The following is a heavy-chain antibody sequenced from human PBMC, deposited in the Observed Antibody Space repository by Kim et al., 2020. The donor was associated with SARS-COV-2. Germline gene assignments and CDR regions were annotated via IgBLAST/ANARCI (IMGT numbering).Heavy chain of an antibody. V-gene: IGHV4-31*03. Sequence: SETLSLTCTVSGGSISSGGYYWSWIRQHPGKGLEWIGYIYYSGSTYYNPSLKSRVTISVDTSKNQFSLKLSSVTAADTAVYYCARVTMVRGVISDAFDIWGQGTMVTVSS. J-gene: IGHJ3*02. CDR2: IYYSGST. CDR1: GGSISSGGYY. D-gene: IGHD3-10*01. CDR3: ARVTMVRGVISDAFDI.